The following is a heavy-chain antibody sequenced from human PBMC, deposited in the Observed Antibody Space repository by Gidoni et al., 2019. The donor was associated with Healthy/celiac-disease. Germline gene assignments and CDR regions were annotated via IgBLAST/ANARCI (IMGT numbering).Heavy chain of an antibody. V-gene: IGHV4-39*01. CDR2: IYYSGST. CDR1: GGSISSSSYY. J-gene: IGHJ5*02. D-gene: IGHD1-7*01. Sequence: QLQLQESGPGLVKPSETLSLTCTVSGGSISSSSYYWGWIRQPPGKGLEWIGRIYYSGSTYYNPSLKSRVTISVDTSKNQFSLKLSSVTAADTAVYYCAKTSKNWNWGVDSWFDPWGQGTLVTVSS. CDR3: AKTSKNWNWGVDSWFDP.